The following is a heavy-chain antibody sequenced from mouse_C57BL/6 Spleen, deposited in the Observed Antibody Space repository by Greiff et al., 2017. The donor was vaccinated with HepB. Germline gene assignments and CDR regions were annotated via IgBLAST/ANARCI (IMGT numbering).Heavy chain of an antibody. Sequence: VQLQQSGAELVKPGASVKISCKASGYAFSSYWMNWVKQRPGKGLEWIGQIYPGDGDTNYNGKFKGKATLTADKSSSTAYMQLSSLTSEDSAVYFWARSNFYGNYLAWFAYWGQGTRVTGSA. CDR2: IYPGDGDT. V-gene: IGHV1-80*01. D-gene: IGHD2-1*01. CDR3: ARSNFYGNYLAWFAY. J-gene: IGHJ3*01. CDR1: GYAFSSYW.